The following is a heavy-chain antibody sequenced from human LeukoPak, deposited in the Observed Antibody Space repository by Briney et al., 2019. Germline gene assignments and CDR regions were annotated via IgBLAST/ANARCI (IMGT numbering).Heavy chain of an antibody. CDR3: ARYNAAAGDY. CDR1: GFTFSSYW. Sequence: PGGSLRLSCAASGFTFSSYWMQRVRQAPGKGLVWVSRIKNDGSVTNYADSVKGRYTISRDNAKNTLYLQMNSLRAEDTAVYYCARYNAAAGDYWGQGTLVTVSS. D-gene: IGHD6-13*01. V-gene: IGHV3-74*01. J-gene: IGHJ4*02. CDR2: IKNDGSVT.